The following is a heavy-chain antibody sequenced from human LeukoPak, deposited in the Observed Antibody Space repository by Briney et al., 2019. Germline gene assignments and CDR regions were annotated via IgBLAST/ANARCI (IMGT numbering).Heavy chain of an antibody. V-gene: IGHV4-4*09. Sequence: SETLSLTCTVSGGSISSYYWSWIRQPPGKGLEWIGYIYTSGSTNYNPSLKSRVTISVDTSKNQFSLKLSSVTAADTAVYYCAKSDGSLYGSGSYGHNWFDPWGQGTLVNVSS. CDR3: AKSDGSLYGSGSYGHNWFDP. J-gene: IGHJ5*02. D-gene: IGHD3-10*01. CDR2: IYTSGST. CDR1: GGSISSYY.